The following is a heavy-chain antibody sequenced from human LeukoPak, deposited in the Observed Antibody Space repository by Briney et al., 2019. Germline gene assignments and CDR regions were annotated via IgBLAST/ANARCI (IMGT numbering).Heavy chain of an antibody. D-gene: IGHD5-18*01. CDR2: IYYSGST. CDR1: GCSISSYY. Sequence: SETLSFNCTGYGCSISSYYWSWIRKPPGKGLKWIGYIYYSGSTNYSPSLNSRVTISVDTSKNPFSLKLSSVTAADTAVYYCAKSEYSYGADAFDIWGQGTMVTVSS. V-gene: IGHV4-59*01. CDR3: AKSEYSYGADAFDI. J-gene: IGHJ3*02.